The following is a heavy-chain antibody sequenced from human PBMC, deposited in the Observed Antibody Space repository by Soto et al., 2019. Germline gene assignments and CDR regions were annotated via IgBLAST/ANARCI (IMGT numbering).Heavy chain of an antibody. V-gene: IGHV3-30-3*01. Sequence: PGGSLRLSCAASGFTFSSYAMHWVRQAPGKGLEWVAVISYDGSNKYYADSVKGRFTISRDNSKNTLYLQMNSLRAEDTAVYYCARVPNRIVGATPIDYWGQGTLVTVSS. CDR1: GFTFSSYA. J-gene: IGHJ4*02. CDR3: ARVPNRIVGATPIDY. CDR2: ISYDGSNK. D-gene: IGHD1-26*01.